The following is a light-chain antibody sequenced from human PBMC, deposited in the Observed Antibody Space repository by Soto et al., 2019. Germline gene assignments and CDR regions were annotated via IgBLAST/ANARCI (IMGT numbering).Light chain of an antibody. Sequence: QSALTQPPSASGSPGQSVTISCTGTSSDVGGYNYVSWYQQHPGKAPKLMIYEVSQRPSGVPDRFSGSKSGNTASLTVSGLQAEDEADYYCNSYAGSNNVFGTGTKVPVL. CDR3: NSYAGSNNV. CDR2: EVS. V-gene: IGLV2-8*01. J-gene: IGLJ1*01. CDR1: SSDVGGYNY.